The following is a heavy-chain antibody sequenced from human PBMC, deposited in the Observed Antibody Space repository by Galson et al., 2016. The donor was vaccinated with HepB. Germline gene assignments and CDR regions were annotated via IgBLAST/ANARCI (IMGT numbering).Heavy chain of an antibody. CDR3: TRHISRTDTAMVYGFDP. D-gene: IGHD5-18*01. J-gene: IGHJ5*02. V-gene: IGHV3-73*01. CDR2: IRSKANSYAT. CDR1: GFTFSGSA. Sequence: SLRLSCAASGFTFSGSAMHWVRQASGKGLEWVGRIRSKANSYATAYAASVKGRFTISRGDSKNTAYLQMNSLKTEDTAVYYCTRHISRTDTAMVYGFDPWGQGTLVTVSS.